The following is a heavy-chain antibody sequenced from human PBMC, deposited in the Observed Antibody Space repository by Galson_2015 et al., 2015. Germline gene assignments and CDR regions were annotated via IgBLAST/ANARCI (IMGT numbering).Heavy chain of an antibody. J-gene: IGHJ3*02. Sequence: SLRLSCAASGFTFSSYGMHWVRQAPGKGLEWVAVIWYDGSNKYYADSVKGRFTISRDNSKNTLYLQMNSLRAEDTAVYYCARDRYVWGSYRYAFDIWGQGTMVTVSS. CDR2: IWYDGSNK. V-gene: IGHV3-33*01. CDR1: GFTFSSYG. CDR3: ARDRYVWGSYRYAFDI. D-gene: IGHD3-16*02.